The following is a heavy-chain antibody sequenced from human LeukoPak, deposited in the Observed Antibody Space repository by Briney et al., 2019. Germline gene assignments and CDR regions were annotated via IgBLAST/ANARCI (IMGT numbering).Heavy chain of an antibody. Sequence: PGGSLRLSCAASGFTFSNFAMSWVRQAPGKGLEWVSAMNSVTYYADSVKGRFTISRDDPKRTLFLQMNSLRAEDTAVYYCAKAFFSGSGGNHKHFDSWGQGTLVT. D-gene: IGHD3-10*01. V-gene: IGHV3-23*01. CDR3: AKAFFSGSGGNHKHFDS. J-gene: IGHJ4*02. CDR1: GFTFSNFA. CDR2: MNSVT.